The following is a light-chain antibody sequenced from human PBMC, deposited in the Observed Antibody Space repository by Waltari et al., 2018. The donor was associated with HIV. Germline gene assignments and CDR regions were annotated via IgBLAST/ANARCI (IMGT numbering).Light chain of an antibody. CDR3: SSYAGSDTLV. V-gene: IGLV2-8*01. J-gene: IGLJ2*01. Sequence: QSALTQPPSASGSPGQSVTISFTGTSSDVGGYNYVSWYQQHPGRAPKLIIYEVTKRPSGVPDRVVGSKFGSGTTAALTVSGIQAEDEADYYCSSYAGSDTLVFGGGTKLTVL. CDR2: EVT. CDR1: SSDVGGYNY.